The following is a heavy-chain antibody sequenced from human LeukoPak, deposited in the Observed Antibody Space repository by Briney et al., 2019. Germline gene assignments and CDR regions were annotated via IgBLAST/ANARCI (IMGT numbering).Heavy chain of an antibody. V-gene: IGHV4-61*02. D-gene: IGHD6-19*01. CDR2: IYTSGST. J-gene: IGHJ5*02. Sequence: SQTLSLTCTVSGGSLSSGSYYWSWIRQPAGKGLEWIGRIYTSGSTNYNPSLKSRVTISVDTSKNQFSLKLSSVTAADTAVYYCARNSGWYYWFDPWGQGTLVTVSS. CDR3: ARNSGWYYWFDP. CDR1: GGSLSSGSYY.